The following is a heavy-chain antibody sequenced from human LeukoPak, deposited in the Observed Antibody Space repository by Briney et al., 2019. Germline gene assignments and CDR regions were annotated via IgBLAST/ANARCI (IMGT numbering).Heavy chain of an antibody. CDR2: ISWNSGSI. Sequence: GGCLRLSCAASGFTFSNFAMSWVRQAPGEGLEWVSGISWNSGSISYADSVKGRFTISRDNAKNSLYLQMNSLRAEDAALYYCASSGWRGDYWGQGTLVTVSS. CDR3: ASSGWRGDY. V-gene: IGHV3-9*01. D-gene: IGHD6-19*01. CDR1: GFTFSNFA. J-gene: IGHJ4*02.